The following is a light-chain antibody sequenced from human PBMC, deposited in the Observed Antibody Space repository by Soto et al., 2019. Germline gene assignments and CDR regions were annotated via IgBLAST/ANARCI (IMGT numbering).Light chain of an antibody. Sequence: DFPMTQSPSSLSASVGDRVNITCRAIQSITRYLNWYQQKPGKAPNLLIYATSNLQTGVPLRFSGSGFGTDFTLPINNLQPEDFATYYCQQSYSVPRTCGGGPKVEI. CDR1: QSITRY. J-gene: IGKJ4*01. V-gene: IGKV1-39*01. CDR3: QQSYSVPRT. CDR2: ATS.